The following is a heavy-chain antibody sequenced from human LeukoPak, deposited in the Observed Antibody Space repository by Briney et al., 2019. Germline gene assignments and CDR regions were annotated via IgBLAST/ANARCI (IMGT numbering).Heavy chain of an antibody. CDR3: AREISTIFGVDYMDV. D-gene: IGHD3-3*01. CDR1: GYTFTSYD. V-gene: IGHV1-8*03. J-gene: IGHJ6*03. Sequence: EASVKVSCKASGYTFTSYDINWVRQATGQGLEWMGWMNPNSGNTGYAQKFQGRVTITRNTSISTAYMELSSLRSEDTAVYYCAREISTIFGVDYMDVWGKGTTVTVSS. CDR2: MNPNSGNT.